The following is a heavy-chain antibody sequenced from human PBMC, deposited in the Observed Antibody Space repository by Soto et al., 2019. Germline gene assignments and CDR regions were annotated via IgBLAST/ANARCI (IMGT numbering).Heavy chain of an antibody. CDR3: ARNDGSSSKWFDP. J-gene: IGHJ5*02. CDR2: IYYSGTT. Sequence: SETLSLTCTVSGGSISSSSDYWDWIRQPPGKGLEWIGSIYYSGTTYYKPSLKSRVTIYVETSKNQFSLKVSSVTAADTAVYYCARNDGSSSKWFDPWGQGILVTVSS. V-gene: IGHV4-39*01. CDR1: GGSISSSSDY. D-gene: IGHD6-13*01.